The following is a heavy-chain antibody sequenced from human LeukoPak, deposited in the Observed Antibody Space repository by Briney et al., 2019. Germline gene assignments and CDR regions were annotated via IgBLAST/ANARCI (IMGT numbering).Heavy chain of an antibody. CDR1: GGTFSSYT. CDR3: ARGWYSSSVTSRGAFDI. CDR2: IIPIFGTA. J-gene: IGHJ3*02. D-gene: IGHD6-6*01. V-gene: IGHV1-69*06. Sequence: GASVKVSCKASGGTFSSYTISWVRQAPRQGLEWMGGIIPIFGTANYAQKFQGRVTITADKSTSTAYMELRSLRSDDTAVYYCARGWYSSSVTSRGAFDIWGQGTMVTVSS.